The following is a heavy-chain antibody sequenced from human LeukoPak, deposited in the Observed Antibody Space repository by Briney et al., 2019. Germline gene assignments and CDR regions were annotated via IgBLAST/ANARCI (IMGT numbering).Heavy chain of an antibody. CDR2: INHSGST. CDR1: GGSFSGYY. V-gene: IGHV4-34*01. J-gene: IGHJ4*02. D-gene: IGHD6-6*01. Sequence: PSETLSLTCAVYGGSFSGYYWSWIRQPPGKGLEWIGEINHSGSTNYNPSHKSRVTISVDTSKNQFSLKLSSVTAADTAVYYCARGTFSSSSPYYFDYWGQGTLVTVSS. CDR3: ARGTFSSSSPYYFDY.